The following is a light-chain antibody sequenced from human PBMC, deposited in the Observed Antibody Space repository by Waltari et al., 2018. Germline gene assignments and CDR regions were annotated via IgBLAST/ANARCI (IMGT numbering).Light chain of an antibody. J-gene: IGLJ3*02. CDR2: EVS. CDR3: SSYAGSNNWV. V-gene: IGLV2-8*01. Sequence: QSALTQPPSASGSPGQSVTISCTGTSRDVGGYNSVSWYQPHPGKAPKLRIYEVSKRPSGVPDRFSGSKSGNTASLTVSGLQAEDEADYYCSSYAGSNNWVFGGGTKLTVL. CDR1: SRDVGGYNS.